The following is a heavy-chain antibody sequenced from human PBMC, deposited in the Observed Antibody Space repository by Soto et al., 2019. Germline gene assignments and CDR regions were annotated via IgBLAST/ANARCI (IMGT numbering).Heavy chain of an antibody. CDR2: INDGLTKT. V-gene: IGHV1-69*02. Sequence: QLQLVQSGTEVKRPGTSVKVSCKASGETISRFTLGWVRQAPGQGLEWMGRINDGLTKTHYVEKFQGRLTITADTGANTVYMELRSLTSADTAVYYCTTLGPWGQGTLVSVSS. CDR1: GETISRFT. D-gene: IGHD3-3*01. CDR3: TTLGP. J-gene: IGHJ1*01.